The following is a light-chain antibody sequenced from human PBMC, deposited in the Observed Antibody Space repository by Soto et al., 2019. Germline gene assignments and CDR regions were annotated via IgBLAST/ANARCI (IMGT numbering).Light chain of an antibody. CDR3: QQYNQWPRT. Sequence: EIEMTQYPATLSVSPGERATLSCRASQSLGTNLAWFQQKPGQVPRLLIHGASTRATGIPARFSGSGSGTDFTLTICSLQSEDFAVYYCQQYNQWPRTFGQGTKV. CDR2: GAS. J-gene: IGKJ1*01. V-gene: IGKV3-15*01. CDR1: QSLGTN.